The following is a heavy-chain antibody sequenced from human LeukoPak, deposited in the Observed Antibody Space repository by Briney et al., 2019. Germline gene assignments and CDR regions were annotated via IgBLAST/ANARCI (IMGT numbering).Heavy chain of an antibody. Sequence: ASVKVSCKASGYTFTGYYMHWVRQAPGQGLEWMGWINPNSGGTNYAQKFQGRVTMTRDTSISTAYMELSRLRSDDTAVYYCAKLPHGSGHEKDPDDYWGQGTLVTVSS. V-gene: IGHV1-2*02. CDR2: INPNSGGT. CDR3: AKLPHGSGHEKDPDDY. CDR1: GYTFTGYY. D-gene: IGHD5-12*01. J-gene: IGHJ4*02.